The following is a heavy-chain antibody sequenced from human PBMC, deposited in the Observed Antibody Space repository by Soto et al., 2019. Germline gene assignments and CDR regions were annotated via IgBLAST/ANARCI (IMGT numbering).Heavy chain of an antibody. J-gene: IGHJ4*02. CDR2: IYHSGST. V-gene: IGHV4-30-2*01. Sequence: QLQLQESGSGLVKPSQTLSLTCTVSGGSISSGGYSWNWIRQPPGKGLEWIGYIYHSGSTDYNPSLRSRVTISVDKSHTQFSLKLSSVTAADTAVYYCARDELAGYYFDYWGQGTLVTVSS. CDR1: GGSISSGGYS. CDR3: ARDELAGYYFDY. D-gene: IGHD3-9*01.